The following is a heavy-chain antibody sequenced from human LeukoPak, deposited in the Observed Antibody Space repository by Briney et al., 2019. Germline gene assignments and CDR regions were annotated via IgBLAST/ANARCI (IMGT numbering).Heavy chain of an antibody. Sequence: GASVKVSCKASGYTFTSYYMHWVRQAPGQGLEWMGIINPSGGSTSYAQKLQGRVTMTTDTSTSTAYMELRSLRSDDTAVYYCARVNDLNWFDPWGQGTLVTVSS. V-gene: IGHV1-46*01. J-gene: IGHJ5*02. CDR3: ARVNDLNWFDP. D-gene: IGHD3-3*01. CDR2: INPSGGST. CDR1: GYTFTSYY.